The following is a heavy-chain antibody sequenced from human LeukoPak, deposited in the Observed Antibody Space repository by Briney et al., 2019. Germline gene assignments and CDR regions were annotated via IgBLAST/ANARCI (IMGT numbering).Heavy chain of an antibody. J-gene: IGHJ4*02. D-gene: IGHD3-22*01. V-gene: IGHV4-4*07. CDR2: IYTSGST. Sequence: PSETLSLTCTVSGGSISSYYWSWIRQPAGKGLEWIGRIYTSGSTNYNPSLKSRVTMSVDTSKNQFSLKLSSVTAADTAVYYCARVRPYYYDSSGYYKDYWGQGTLVTVSS. CDR3: ARVRPYYYDSSGYYKDY. CDR1: GGSISSYY.